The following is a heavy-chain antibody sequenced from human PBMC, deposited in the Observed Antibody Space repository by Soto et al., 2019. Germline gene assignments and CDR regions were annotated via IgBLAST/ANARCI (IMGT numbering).Heavy chain of an antibody. J-gene: IGHJ4*02. CDR1: EFTFADYP. CDR3: TRVYKWNS. CDR2: IRRQEHGGTT. Sequence: GSLRLSVTGSEFTFADYPISWVRQAPGKGLGWLGFIRRQEHGGTTAYSASVEVSFTISRDDSRGIAFLQLNNLKTEDTGVYYCTRVYKWNSWGQGTQVTVS. D-gene: IGHD1-7*01. V-gene: IGHV3-49*04.